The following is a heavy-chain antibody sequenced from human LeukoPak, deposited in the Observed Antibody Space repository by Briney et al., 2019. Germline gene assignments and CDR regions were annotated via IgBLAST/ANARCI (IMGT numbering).Heavy chain of an antibody. Sequence: GGSLRLSCAASGFAFSSNWMHWVRQAPGKGLVWVSRISSDGSISNYGDSVQGRFTISRDNAKNILYLQMNSLRAEDTAVYYCESIRKGWAQGTMVPVSS. CDR1: GFAFSSNW. CDR2: ISSDGSIS. CDR3: ESIRKG. J-gene: IGHJ3*01. V-gene: IGHV3-74*01.